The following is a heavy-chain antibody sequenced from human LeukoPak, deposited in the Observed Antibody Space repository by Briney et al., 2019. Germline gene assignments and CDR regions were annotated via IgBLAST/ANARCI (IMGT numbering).Heavy chain of an antibody. CDR3: ARDLGSYSSGWYMGFDY. Sequence: GGSLRLSCAASGFTFSNFEMNWVRQAPGKGLEWVSYISSSGSTIYYADSVKGRFTVSRDNAKNSLYLQMNSLRAEDTAIYYCARDLGSYSSGWYMGFDYWGQGTLVTVSS. CDR1: GFTFSNFE. CDR2: ISSSGSTI. V-gene: IGHV3-48*03. J-gene: IGHJ4*02. D-gene: IGHD6-19*01.